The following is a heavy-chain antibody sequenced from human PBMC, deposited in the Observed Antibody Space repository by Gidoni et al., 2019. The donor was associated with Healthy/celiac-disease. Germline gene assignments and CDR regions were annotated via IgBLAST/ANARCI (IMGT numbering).Heavy chain of an antibody. CDR2: IYSGGST. D-gene: IGHD6-13*01. CDR1: GFTVSSNY. Sequence: EVQLVESGGGLVQPGGSLRLSCAASGFTVSSNYMSWVRQAPGKGLEWVSVIYSGGSTYYADSVKGRFTISRDNSKNTLYLQMNSLRAEDTAVYYCARDTRAAGTDFRWFDPWGQGTLVTVSS. V-gene: IGHV3-66*02. CDR3: ARDTRAAGTDFRWFDP. J-gene: IGHJ5*02.